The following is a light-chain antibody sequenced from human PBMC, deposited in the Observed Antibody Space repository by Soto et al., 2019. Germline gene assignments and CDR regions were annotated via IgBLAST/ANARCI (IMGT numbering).Light chain of an antibody. V-gene: IGKV1-13*02. CDR1: QGISSA. J-gene: IGKJ1*01. Sequence: AIQLTQSPSSLSSSVGDRFTITCRASQGISSALAWYQQSPGKAPKLLIYDASTLESGVPSRFSGSGSGTEFTLTISSLQPDDSAAYYCLQYYSSTRTFGQGTKVDIK. CDR3: LQYYSSTRT. CDR2: DAS.